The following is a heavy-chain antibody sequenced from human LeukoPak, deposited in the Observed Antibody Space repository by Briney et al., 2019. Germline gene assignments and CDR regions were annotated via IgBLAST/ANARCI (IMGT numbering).Heavy chain of an antibody. Sequence: SETLSLTCTVSGGSISSDYWIWIRQPPGKGLEWIGYIYYSGSTNYNPSLKSRVTISVDMSKNQFSLKLSSVTAADTAVYYCARVAGLRFLEWLLYFDYWGQGTLVTVSS. D-gene: IGHD3-3*01. CDR2: IYYSGST. J-gene: IGHJ4*02. CDR1: GGSISSDY. V-gene: IGHV4-59*01. CDR3: ARVAGLRFLEWLLYFDY.